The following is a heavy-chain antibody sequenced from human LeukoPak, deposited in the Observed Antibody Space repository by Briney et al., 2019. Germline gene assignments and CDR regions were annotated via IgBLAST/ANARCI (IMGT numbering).Heavy chain of an antibody. CDR3: AKDPYRVVVATGNSLDP. CDR2: ISGSGGST. V-gene: IGHV3-23*01. CDR1: GFTFSSYA. J-gene: IGHJ5*02. Sequence: PGGSLRLSCAASGFTFSSYAMSWVRQAPGKGLEWVSAISGSGGSTYYTDSVEGRFTISRDNSKKTLYLQMNSLRVEDTAVYYCAKDPYRVVVATGNSLDPWGQGTLVTVSA. D-gene: IGHD4-23*01.